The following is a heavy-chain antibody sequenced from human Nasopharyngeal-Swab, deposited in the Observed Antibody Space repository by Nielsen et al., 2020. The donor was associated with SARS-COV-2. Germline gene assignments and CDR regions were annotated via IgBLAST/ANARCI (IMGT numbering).Heavy chain of an antibody. V-gene: IGHV3-48*03. J-gene: IGHJ4*02. CDR1: GFRLSSYE. Sequence: GESLKISCAASGFRLSSYEMNWVRQAPGKGLEWVSYIGSFGSTIYSDSVKGRITVSRDNAKNSLYLQMNSLRAEDTAVYYCASHLSYYDRSGYFSEGFDYWGQGTLVTVSS. CDR3: ASHLSYYDRSGYFSEGFDY. D-gene: IGHD3-22*01. CDR2: IGSFGSTI.